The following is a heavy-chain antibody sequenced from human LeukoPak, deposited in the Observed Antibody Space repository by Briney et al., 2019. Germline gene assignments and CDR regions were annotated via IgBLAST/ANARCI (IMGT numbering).Heavy chain of an antibody. V-gene: IGHV1-69*06. D-gene: IGHD4-23*01. Sequence: ASVKVSCKASGGTFSSYAISWVRQAPGQGLEWMGGIIPIFGTANYAQKFQGRVTITADKSTTTAFMEVSSLRSEDTAVYYCARDGHGGNSDSYFDYWGQGTLVTVSS. CDR3: ARDGHGGNSDSYFDY. J-gene: IGHJ4*02. CDR1: GGTFSSYA. CDR2: IIPIFGTA.